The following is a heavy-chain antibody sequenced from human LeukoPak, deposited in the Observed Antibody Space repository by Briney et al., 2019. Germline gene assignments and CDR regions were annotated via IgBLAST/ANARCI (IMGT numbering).Heavy chain of an antibody. CDR1: GYTFTSYD. J-gene: IGHJ4*02. Sequence: ASVKVSCKASGYTFTSYDINWVRQATGQGLEWMGWMNPNSGNTGYAQKLQGRVTMTTDTSTSTAYMELRSLRSDDTAVYYCARGWQTTIFGVVTIDYWGQGTLVTVSS. V-gene: IGHV1-8*02. CDR2: MNPNSGNT. CDR3: ARGWQTTIFGVVTIDY. D-gene: IGHD3-3*01.